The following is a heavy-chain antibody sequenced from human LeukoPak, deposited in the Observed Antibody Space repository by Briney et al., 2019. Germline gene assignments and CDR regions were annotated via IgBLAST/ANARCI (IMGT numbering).Heavy chain of an antibody. Sequence: GGSLRLSCAASGFTFSSYSMSWVRQAPGKGLEWVSSISGSGSGGSTYYADSVKGRFTISRDNSKNTLYLQMNSLRAEDTAVYYCAKSGYNRFDYWGQGTLVTVSS. CDR3: AKSGYNRFDY. J-gene: IGHJ4*02. D-gene: IGHD5-24*01. CDR1: GFTFSSYS. CDR2: ISGSGSGGST. V-gene: IGHV3-23*01.